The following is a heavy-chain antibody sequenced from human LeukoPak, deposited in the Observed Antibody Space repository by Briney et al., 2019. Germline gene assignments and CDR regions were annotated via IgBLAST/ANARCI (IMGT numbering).Heavy chain of an antibody. CDR3: ARCLRRIAAAGTDY. D-gene: IGHD6-13*01. J-gene: IGHJ4*02. V-gene: IGHV4-34*01. CDR1: GGSFSGYY. CDR2: INHSGST. Sequence: SETLSLPCAVYGGSFSGYYWSWIRQPPGKGLEWLGEINHSGSTNYNPSLKSRVTISVDTSKNQFSLKLSSVTAADTAVYYCARCLRRIAAAGTDYWGQGTLVTVSS.